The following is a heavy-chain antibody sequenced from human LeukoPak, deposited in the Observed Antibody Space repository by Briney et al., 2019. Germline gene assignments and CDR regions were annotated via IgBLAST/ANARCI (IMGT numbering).Heavy chain of an antibody. CDR3: ARGHFGLDY. Sequence: GGSLRLSCAASGFTFSTYWMTWVRQAPGKGLEWVSAISGSGGSTYYADSVKGRFTISRDNSKNTLYLQMNSLRAEDTAVYYCARGHFGLDYWGQGTLVTVSS. J-gene: IGHJ4*02. CDR1: GFTFSTYW. V-gene: IGHV3-23*01. D-gene: IGHD3/OR15-3a*01. CDR2: ISGSGGST.